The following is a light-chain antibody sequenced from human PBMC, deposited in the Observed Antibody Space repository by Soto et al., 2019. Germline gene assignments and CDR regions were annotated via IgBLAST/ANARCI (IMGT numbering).Light chain of an antibody. CDR2: AAS. J-gene: IGKJ4*01. Sequence: DIQMTQSPSSLSASVGDRVTITCRASQSISTYLNWYQQKPGKVPKLLIYAASSLQSGVPSRFSGSGSGTDFTLTIISLQPEDFATYYCQQPHTTFTFGGGTTVEIK. CDR3: QQPHTTFT. V-gene: IGKV1-39*01. CDR1: QSISTY.